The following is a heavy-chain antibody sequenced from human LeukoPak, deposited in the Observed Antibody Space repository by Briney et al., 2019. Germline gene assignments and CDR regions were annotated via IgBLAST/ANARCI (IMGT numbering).Heavy chain of an antibody. CDR3: ARRSRYYYDSSGYVGY. Sequence: SETLSLTFTVSGGSIGSYYWSWIRQPPGKGLEWIGYIYYSGSTNYNPSLKSRVTISVDTSKNQFSLKLSSVTAADTAVYYCARRSRYYYDSSGYVGYWGQGTLVTVSS. D-gene: IGHD3-22*01. CDR2: IYYSGST. CDR1: GGSIGSYY. V-gene: IGHV4-59*12. J-gene: IGHJ4*02.